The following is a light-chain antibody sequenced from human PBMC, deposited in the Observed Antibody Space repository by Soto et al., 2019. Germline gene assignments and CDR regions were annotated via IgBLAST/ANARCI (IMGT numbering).Light chain of an antibody. CDR1: SSDVGGYNY. Sequence: QSVLTQPASVSGSPGQSITISCTGTSSDVGGYNYVSWYQQHPDKAPKLMIYEVSNRPSGVSNRFSGSKSGHTASLTISGLQSEDEADYFCTSYTSYSTLDVFGTGTKLIVL. CDR3: TSYTSYSTLDV. V-gene: IGLV2-14*01. J-gene: IGLJ1*01. CDR2: EVS.